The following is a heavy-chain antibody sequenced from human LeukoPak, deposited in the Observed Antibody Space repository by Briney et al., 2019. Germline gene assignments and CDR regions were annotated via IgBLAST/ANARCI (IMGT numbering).Heavy chain of an antibody. CDR3: AKDPTYYDILTGYYTDDAFDI. CDR1: GFTFNSYG. V-gene: IGHV3-30*02. D-gene: IGHD3-9*01. Sequence: GRSLRLSCAASGFTFNSYGMHWVRQAPGKGLEWVAFIRYDGSNKYYADSVKGRFTISRDNSKSTLYLRMNSLRAEDTAVYYCAKDPTYYDILTGYYTDDAFDIWGQGTMVAVSS. J-gene: IGHJ3*02. CDR2: IRYDGSNK.